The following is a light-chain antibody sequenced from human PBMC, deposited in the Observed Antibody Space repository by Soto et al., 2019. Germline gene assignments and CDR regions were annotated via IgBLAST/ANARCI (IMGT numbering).Light chain of an antibody. CDR2: EAS. J-gene: IGKJ4*01. CDR1: QSVSSY. V-gene: IGKV3-11*01. Sequence: EIVLTQSPATLSLSPGERATLSCRASQSVSSYLAWYQQKPGQAPRLLIYEASNRATGIPARFSGSGSGTDFTLTISSLEPEDFAVYYCQQRTDWVTFGGGTKAEIK. CDR3: QQRTDWVT.